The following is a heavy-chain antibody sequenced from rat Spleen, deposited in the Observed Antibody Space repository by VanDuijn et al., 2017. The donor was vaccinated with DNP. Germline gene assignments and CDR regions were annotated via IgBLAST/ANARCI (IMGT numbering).Heavy chain of an antibody. V-gene: IGHV5-58*01. CDR3: AKGPNYGGYSDYFDY. D-gene: IGHD1-11*01. Sequence: EVQLVESGGGLVQPGRSLKLSCAASGFTFSSYWMYWIRQAPGKGLEWLSSINTDGGNTYYPDSVKGRFTISRDNAENTVYLQMNKLGSEDTAIYHCAKGPNYGGYSDYFDYWGQGVMVTVSS. J-gene: IGHJ2*01. CDR1: GFTFSSYW. CDR2: INTDGGNT.